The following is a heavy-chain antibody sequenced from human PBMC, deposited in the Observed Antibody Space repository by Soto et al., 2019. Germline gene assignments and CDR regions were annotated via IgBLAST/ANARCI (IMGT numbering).Heavy chain of an antibody. Sequence: PGGSLRLSCAASGFTFTSYSMNWVRQAPGKGLEWVSYIRGTTHYADSVKGRFTISRDNARSSLYLQMNSLRADDTAVYYCARDESFAFDIWGQGTMVTVSS. D-gene: IGHD3-16*02. CDR2: IRGTT. V-gene: IGHV3-48*01. CDR1: GFTFTSYS. J-gene: IGHJ3*02. CDR3: ARDESFAFDI.